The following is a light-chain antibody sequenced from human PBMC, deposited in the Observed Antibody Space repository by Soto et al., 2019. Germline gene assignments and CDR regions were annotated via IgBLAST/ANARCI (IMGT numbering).Light chain of an antibody. CDR2: AAS. V-gene: IGKV1-9*01. J-gene: IGKJ5*01. CDR3: QQLNSYTSIT. CDR1: PGIRSY. Sequence: DIQLTQSPSFLSASVGDRVTITCRASPGIRSYLAWYQQKPGKAPKLLIYAASTLQSGVPSRFSGSGSGTECTLTISSLQPEDFATYYCQQLNSYTSITFGQGTRLEIK.